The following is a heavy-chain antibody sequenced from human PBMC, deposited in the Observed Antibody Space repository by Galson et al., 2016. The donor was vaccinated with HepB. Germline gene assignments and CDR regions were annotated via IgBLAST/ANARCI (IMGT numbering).Heavy chain of an antibody. J-gene: IGHJ5*02. D-gene: IGHD4-17*01. V-gene: IGHV4-34*01. Sequence: SETLSLTCAVYGGSFSDYYWSWIRQSPGKGLGWIEEINHSGSANYNPSLKSRVTISVDRSKNQFSLRLNSVTAADTAVYYCARGYGDSTVQLWFDPWGQGTLVTVSS. CDR1: GGSFSDYY. CDR3: ARGYGDSTVQLWFDP. CDR2: INHSGSA.